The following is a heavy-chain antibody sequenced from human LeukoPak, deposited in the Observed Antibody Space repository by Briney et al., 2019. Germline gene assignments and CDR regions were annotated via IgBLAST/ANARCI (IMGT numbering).Heavy chain of an antibody. J-gene: IGHJ4*02. CDR1: GFSFSDYY. D-gene: IGHD1-26*01. Sequence: PGGSLRLSCAASGFSFSDYYMSWIRQAPGKGLEWVSYISSSGSTIYYADSVKGRFTISRDNAKNSLYLQMNSLRAEDTAVYYCAKALGSGSYSELDYWGQGTLVTVSS. CDR2: ISSSGSTI. CDR3: AKALGSGSYSELDY. V-gene: IGHV3-11*01.